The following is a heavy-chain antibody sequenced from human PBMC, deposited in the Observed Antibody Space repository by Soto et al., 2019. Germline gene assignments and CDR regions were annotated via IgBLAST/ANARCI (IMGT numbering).Heavy chain of an antibody. D-gene: IGHD3-3*01. CDR1: GFTVSSNY. CDR2: IYSGGST. Sequence: EVQLVESGGGLVQPGGSLRLSCAASGFTVSSNYMSWVHQAPGKGLEWVSVIYSGGSTYYADSVKGRFTISRDNSKNTLYLQMNSLRAEDTAVYYCARVRLYDFWSGSYFDYWGQGTLVTVSS. V-gene: IGHV3-66*01. CDR3: ARVRLYDFWSGSYFDY. J-gene: IGHJ4*02.